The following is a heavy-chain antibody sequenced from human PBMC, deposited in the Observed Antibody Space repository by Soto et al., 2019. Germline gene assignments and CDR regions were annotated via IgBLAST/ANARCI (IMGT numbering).Heavy chain of an antibody. J-gene: IGHJ4*02. Sequence: GGSLRLSCAASGFTFSSYGMHWVRQAPGKGLEWVALISYDGSNKYYADSVKGRFTISRDNSKNTLYLQMNSLRAEDTAVYHCAKDSGYSYGPYFDYWGQGTLVTVSS. V-gene: IGHV3-30*18. CDR1: GFTFSSYG. CDR3: AKDSGYSYGPYFDY. CDR2: ISYDGSNK. D-gene: IGHD5-18*01.